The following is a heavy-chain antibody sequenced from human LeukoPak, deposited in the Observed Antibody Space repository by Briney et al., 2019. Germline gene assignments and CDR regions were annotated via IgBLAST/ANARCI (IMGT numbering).Heavy chain of an antibody. V-gene: IGHV1-2*02. CDR1: GYTFTGYY. Sequence: ASVKVSCKASGYTFTGYYMHWVRQAPGQGLEWMGWINPNSGGTNYAQKFQGRVTMTRDTSISTAYTELTRLTSDDTAVYYCARGRRARSVDAFDIWGQGTMVTVSS. CDR2: INPNSGGT. CDR3: ARGRRARSVDAFDI. J-gene: IGHJ3*02.